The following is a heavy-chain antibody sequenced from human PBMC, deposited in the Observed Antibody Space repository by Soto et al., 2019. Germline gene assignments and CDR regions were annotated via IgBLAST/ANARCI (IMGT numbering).Heavy chain of an antibody. D-gene: IGHD3-9*01. CDR1: GGSISSYY. V-gene: IGHV4-59*01. CDR2: IYYSGST. CDR3: AREGGILTGYSPYYFDY. J-gene: IGHJ4*02. Sequence: SETLSLTCTVSGGSISSYYWSWIRQPPGKGLEWIGYIYYSGSTNYNPSLKSRVTISVDTSKNQFSLKLSSVTAADTAVYYCAREGGILTGYSPYYFDYWGQGTLVTVSS.